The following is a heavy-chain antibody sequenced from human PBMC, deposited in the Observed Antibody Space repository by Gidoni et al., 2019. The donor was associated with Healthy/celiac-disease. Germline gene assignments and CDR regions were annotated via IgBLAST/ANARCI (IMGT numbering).Heavy chain of an antibody. D-gene: IGHD2-8*02. CDR1: GFTFSSYA. V-gene: IGHV3-23*01. CDR3: ALRRAEETDLVYYYYYYMDV. Sequence: EVQLLESGGGLVQPGGSLRLSCAASGFTFSSYAMSWVRQAPGKGLEWVSAISGSGGSTYYADSVKGRFTISRDNSKNTLYLQMNSLRDEDTAVYYCALRRAEETDLVYYYYYYMDVWGKGTTVTVSS. J-gene: IGHJ6*03. CDR2: ISGSGGST.